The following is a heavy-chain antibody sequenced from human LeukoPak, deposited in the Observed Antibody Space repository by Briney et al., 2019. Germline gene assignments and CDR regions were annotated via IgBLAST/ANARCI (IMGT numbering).Heavy chain of an antibody. V-gene: IGHV3-23*01. CDR3: AREGGPSAPRNWFDP. Sequence: GGSLRLSCAASGFTFSSYGMSWVRQAPGKGLEWVSAISGSGGSTYYADSVKGRFTISRDNSKNTLYLQMGSLRAEDMAVYYCAREGGPSAPRNWFDPWGQGTLVTVSS. CDR1: GFTFSSYG. CDR2: ISGSGGST. J-gene: IGHJ5*02. D-gene: IGHD2-15*01.